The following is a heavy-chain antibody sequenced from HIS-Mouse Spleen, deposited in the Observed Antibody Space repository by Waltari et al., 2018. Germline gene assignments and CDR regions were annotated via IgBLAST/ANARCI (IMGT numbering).Heavy chain of an antibody. J-gene: IGHJ5*02. CDR2: IYYSGST. Sequence: QLQLQESGPGLVKPSETLSLTCTVSGGSISSSSYYWGWIRQPPGKGLEWIGSIYYSGSTYYNPSLKSRVTISVDTSKNQFSLKLSSVTAADTAVYYCARKRTASGWFDPWGQENLVTVSS. D-gene: IGHD2-21*02. CDR3: ARKRTASGWFDP. V-gene: IGHV4-39*01. CDR1: GGSISSSSYY.